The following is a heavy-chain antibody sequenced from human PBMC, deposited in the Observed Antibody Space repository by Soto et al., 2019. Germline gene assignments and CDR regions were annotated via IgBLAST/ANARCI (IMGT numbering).Heavy chain of an antibody. D-gene: IGHD2-21*01. Sequence: QVQLVQSGAEVKKPGASVKVSSKASGYTFIHYYIHWVRQAPGQGLEWMAIINPNGGSTNYAQKFRGRVTVTSDTSTTTVSMELNSLGSDDTAMYFCARSLLQGDFWGQGTLVTVSS. CDR3: ARSLLQGDF. J-gene: IGHJ4*02. V-gene: IGHV1-46*01. CDR1: GYTFIHYY. CDR2: INPNGGST.